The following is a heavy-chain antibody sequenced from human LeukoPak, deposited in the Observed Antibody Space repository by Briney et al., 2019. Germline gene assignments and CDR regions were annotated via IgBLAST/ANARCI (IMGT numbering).Heavy chain of an antibody. D-gene: IGHD2-2*01. V-gene: IGHV3-11*01. CDR3: ARAGYCSSTSCYFDYYYYGMDV. CDR2: ISSSGSTI. J-gene: IGHJ6*02. CDR1: GFTFSDYY. Sequence: AGGSLRLSCAVSGFTFSDYYMSWIRQAPGKGLEWVSYISSSGSTIYYADSVKGRFTISRDNAKNSLYLQMNSLRAEDTAVYYRARAGYCSSTSCYFDYYYYGMDVWGQGTTVTVSS.